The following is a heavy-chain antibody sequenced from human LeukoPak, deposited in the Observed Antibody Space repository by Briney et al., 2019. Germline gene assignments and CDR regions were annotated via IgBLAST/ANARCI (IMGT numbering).Heavy chain of an antibody. J-gene: IGHJ4*02. Sequence: LAGGSLRLSCAASGFTFSSYAMSWVRQAPGKGLEWVSAISGSGGSTYYADSVKGRFTISRDNSKNTLYLQMNSLRAEDTAVYYCARDRLYSSSSEDYWGQGTMVTVSS. CDR2: ISGSGGST. D-gene: IGHD6-6*01. V-gene: IGHV3-23*01. CDR3: ARDRLYSSSSEDY. CDR1: GFTFSSYA.